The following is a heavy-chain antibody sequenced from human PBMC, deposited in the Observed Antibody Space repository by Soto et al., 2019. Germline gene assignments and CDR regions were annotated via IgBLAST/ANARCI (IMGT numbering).Heavy chain of an antibody. CDR2: INPNTGNP. CDR1: GYNFNSHS. J-gene: IGHJ4*02. V-gene: IGHV7-4-1*01. D-gene: IGHD1-26*01. Sequence: QVQLVQSGSESMQPGASVKVSCKGSGYNFNSHSINWLRQAPGQGLEWMGWINPNTGNPTDEQDFTGRFVFSVDTSVTTVYLQIFSLKSDDSAVYYCARDRASGSFDYWGQGTLVTVSS. CDR3: ARDRASGSFDY.